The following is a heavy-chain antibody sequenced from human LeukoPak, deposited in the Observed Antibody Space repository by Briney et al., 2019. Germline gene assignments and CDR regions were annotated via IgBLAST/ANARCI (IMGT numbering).Heavy chain of an antibody. CDR1: GFTFSSYS. Sequence: GGSLRLSCAASGFTFSSYSMNWVRQAPGKGLEWVSSISSSSSYIYYADSVKGRFTISRDNAKNSLYLQMNSLRAEDTAVYYCARDTGSNYFDYWGQGTLVTVSS. V-gene: IGHV3-21*01. J-gene: IGHJ4*02. CDR2: ISSSSSYI. D-gene: IGHD4-11*01. CDR3: ARDTGSNYFDY.